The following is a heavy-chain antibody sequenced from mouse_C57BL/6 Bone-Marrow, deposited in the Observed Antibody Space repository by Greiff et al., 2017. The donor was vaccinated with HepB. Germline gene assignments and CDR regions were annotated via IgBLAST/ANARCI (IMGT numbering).Heavy chain of an antibody. D-gene: IGHD1-3*01. CDR3: TTWVICPS. CDR2: IDPENGDT. V-gene: IGHV14-4*01. CDR1: GFNIKDDY. Sequence: VQLQQSGAELVRPGASVKLSCTASGFNIKDDYMHWVKQRPEQGLEWIGWIDPENGDTEYASKFQGKATITADTSSNTAYLQLSSLTSEDTAVYDSTTWVICPSWGQGTLVTVSA. J-gene: IGHJ3*01.